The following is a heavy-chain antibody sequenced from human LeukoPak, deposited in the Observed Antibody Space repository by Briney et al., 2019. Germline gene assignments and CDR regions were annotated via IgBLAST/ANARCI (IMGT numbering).Heavy chain of an antibody. CDR1: GFTFSSHT. V-gene: IGHV3-23*01. D-gene: IGHD6-19*01. CDR3: AKVRAPSGWFNSDY. Sequence: GGPLRLSCAASGFTFSSHTMSWVRQAPGKGLEWVSGISGSGDSTYYADSVKGRFTISRDNSKNTLYLQMNSLRVEDTAAYYCAKVRAPSGWFNSDYWGQGTLVTVSS. CDR2: ISGSGDST. J-gene: IGHJ4*02.